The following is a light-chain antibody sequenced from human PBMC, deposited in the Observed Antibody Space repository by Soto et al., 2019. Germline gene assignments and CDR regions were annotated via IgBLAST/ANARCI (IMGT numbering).Light chain of an antibody. Sequence: EIVMTQSPATLSVSPGERATLSCRASRSVSSDLAWYQQKPGQAPRLLIYGASTRATDIPARFSGSGSWTEFTLTISSLQSEDFAVYYCQQFNTWPPMYTFGQGTKLEIK. J-gene: IGKJ2*01. CDR1: RSVSSD. CDR3: QQFNTWPPMYT. CDR2: GAS. V-gene: IGKV3-15*01.